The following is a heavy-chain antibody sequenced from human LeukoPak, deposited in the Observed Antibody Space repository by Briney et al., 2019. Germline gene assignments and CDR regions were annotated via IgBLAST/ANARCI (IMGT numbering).Heavy chain of an antibody. D-gene: IGHD2-2*01. Sequence: GRSLRLSCAASGFTFSSYAMHWVRQAPGKGLEWVAVISNDGSIQYYTDSVKGRFIISRDDSKNRMYLQMNSLRAEDTAVYYCAKDRGLYHLLLGVNWGQGTLVTVSS. CDR3: AKDRGLYHLLLGVN. V-gene: IGHV3-30-3*01. CDR1: GFTFSSYA. CDR2: ISNDGSIQ. J-gene: IGHJ4*02.